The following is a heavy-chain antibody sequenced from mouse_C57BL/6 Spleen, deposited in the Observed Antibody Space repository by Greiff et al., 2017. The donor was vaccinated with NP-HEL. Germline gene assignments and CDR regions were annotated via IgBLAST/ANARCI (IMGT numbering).Heavy chain of an antibody. CDR3: ARSSYGNYTPWFAY. Sequence: VMLVESGPGLVAPSQSLSITCTVSGFSLTSYAISWVRQPPGKGLEWLGVIWTGGGTNYNSALKSRLSISKDNSKSQVFLKMNSLQTDDTARYYCARSSYGNYTPWFAYWGQGTLVTVSA. V-gene: IGHV2-9-1*01. D-gene: IGHD2-10*01. J-gene: IGHJ3*01. CDR1: GFSLTSYA. CDR2: IWTGGGT.